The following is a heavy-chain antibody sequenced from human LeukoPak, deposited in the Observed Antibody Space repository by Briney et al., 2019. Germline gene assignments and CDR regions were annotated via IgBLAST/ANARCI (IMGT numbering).Heavy chain of an antibody. CDR1: GFTFSIYW. D-gene: IGHD3-16*01. CDR3: VRVLGAYSSVYGPDFDY. CDR2: IKQDGREK. Sequence: GGSLRLSCAASGFTFSIYWMSWVRLAPGKGLEWVANIKQDGREKYYVDSVKGRFTISRDNAKNSLYLQMNSLRAEDTAVYYCVRVLGAYSSVYGPDFDYWGQGILVTVSS. V-gene: IGHV3-7*01. J-gene: IGHJ4*02.